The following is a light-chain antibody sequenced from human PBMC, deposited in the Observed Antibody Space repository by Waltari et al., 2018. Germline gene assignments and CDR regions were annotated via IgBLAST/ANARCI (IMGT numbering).Light chain of an antibody. CDR1: QSVSSSY. J-gene: IGKJ4*01. CDR3: QQYGSSPLT. Sequence: EIVLTQSAGTLSLSPGERATLSCRASQSVSSSYLAWYQQKPGQAPRLLFYGSSIRATVIPDRFSGSGSGTDFTLTISRLDTEDFAVYYCQQYGSSPLTFGGGTKVEIK. CDR2: GSS. V-gene: IGKV3-20*01.